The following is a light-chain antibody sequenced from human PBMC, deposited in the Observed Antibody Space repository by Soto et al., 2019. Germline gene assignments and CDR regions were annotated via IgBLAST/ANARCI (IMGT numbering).Light chain of an antibody. J-gene: IGKJ5*01. V-gene: IGKV3-20*01. CDR2: LAS. Sequence: EIVLTQSPGTLSLSPGERSTLSCSSIQSVSSSYLAWYQQKPGQAPRLLIYLASSRATGIPDRFSGSGSGTDFTLTISRLEPEDFAVYYCQQYGSSPPWTFGQGTRLEIK. CDR3: QQYGSSPPWT. CDR1: QSVSSSY.